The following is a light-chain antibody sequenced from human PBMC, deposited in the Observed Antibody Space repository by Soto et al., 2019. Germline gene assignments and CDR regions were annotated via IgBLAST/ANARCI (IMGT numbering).Light chain of an antibody. CDR1: SSDVGGYNY. CDR2: DVS. Sequence: QSALTQPASVSGSPGQSITISCTGTSSDVGGYNYVSWYQQHPGKAPKLMIYDVSNRPSGVSNLFSGSKSGNTASLTISGLQAEDEADYYCSSYTSSSTRVVFGGVTKLTVL. CDR3: SSYTSSSTRVV. V-gene: IGLV2-14*01. J-gene: IGLJ2*01.